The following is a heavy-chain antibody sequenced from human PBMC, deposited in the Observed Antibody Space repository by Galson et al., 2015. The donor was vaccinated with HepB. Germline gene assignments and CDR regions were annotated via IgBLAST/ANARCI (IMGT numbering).Heavy chain of an antibody. CDR3: ARERTGWEDMGPAVSDAFDI. V-gene: IGHV3-13*05. D-gene: IGHD1-26*01. CDR1: GFTFSSYD. CDR2: IGTAGDP. J-gene: IGHJ3*02. Sequence: SLRLSCAASGFTFSSYDMHWVRQATGKGLEWVSAIGTAGDPYYPGSVKGRFTISRENARNSLYLQMNSLRAGDTAVYYCARERTGWEDMGPAVSDAFDIWGQGTMVTVSS.